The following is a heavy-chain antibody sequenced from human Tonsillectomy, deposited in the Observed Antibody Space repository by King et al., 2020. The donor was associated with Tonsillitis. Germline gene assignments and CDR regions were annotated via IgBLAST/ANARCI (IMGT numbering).Heavy chain of an antibody. CDR1: GFTFDDYT. J-gene: IGHJ3*02. CDR2: TSWDGGST. D-gene: IGHD3-22*01. Sequence: VQLVESGGVEVQPGGSLRLSCAASGFTFDDYTMHWVRQAPGKGLEWVSLTSWDGGSTYYVASVKGRFTISRDNSNNSLYLQMDSLRTEDTALYYCARGALVVITGGAFDNW. CDR3: ARGALVVITGGAFDN. V-gene: IGHV3-43*01.